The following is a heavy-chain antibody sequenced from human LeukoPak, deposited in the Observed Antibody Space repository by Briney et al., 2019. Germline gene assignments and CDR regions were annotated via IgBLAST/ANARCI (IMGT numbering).Heavy chain of an antibody. CDR2: MNPNSGNT. CDR3: ARGIAAEE. CDR1: GYTFTSYV. V-gene: IGHV1-8*03. J-gene: IGHJ4*02. Sequence: ASVKVSCKASGYTFTSYVINWVRQATGQGLEWMGWMNPNSGNTGFAQKFQGRVTLTRNTSLNTAYMELSSLRSEDTAVYYCARGIAAEEWGQGTLVTVSS. D-gene: IGHD6-13*01.